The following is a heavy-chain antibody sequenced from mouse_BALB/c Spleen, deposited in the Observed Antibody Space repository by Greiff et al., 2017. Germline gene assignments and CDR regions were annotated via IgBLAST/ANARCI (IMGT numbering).Heavy chain of an antibody. CDR3: ARGGELRRPWYFDV. CDR2: IYPGDGDT. D-gene: IGHD2-4*01. J-gene: IGHJ1*01. CDR1: GYTFTSYW. Sequence: QVQLQQSGAELARPGASVKLSCKASGYTFTSYWMQWVKQRPGQGLEWIGAIYPGDGDTRYTQKFKGKATLTADKSSSTAYMQLSSLASEDSAVYYCARGGELRRPWYFDVWGAGTTVTVSS. V-gene: IGHV1-87*01.